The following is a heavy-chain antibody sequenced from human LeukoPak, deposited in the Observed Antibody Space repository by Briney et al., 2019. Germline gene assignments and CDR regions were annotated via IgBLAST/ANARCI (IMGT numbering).Heavy chain of an antibody. D-gene: IGHD3-22*01. CDR3: ARFRTLAYPYDSSGYYYGDNAFDI. Sequence: PETLSLTCTVSGGSISSYYWSWIRQPPGKGLEWIGYIYYSGSTNYNPSLKSRVTISVDTSKNQFSLKLSSVTAADTAVYYCARFRTLAYPYDSSGYYYGDNAFDIWGQGTMVTVSS. J-gene: IGHJ3*02. CDR2: IYYSGST. CDR1: GGSISSYY. V-gene: IGHV4-59*01.